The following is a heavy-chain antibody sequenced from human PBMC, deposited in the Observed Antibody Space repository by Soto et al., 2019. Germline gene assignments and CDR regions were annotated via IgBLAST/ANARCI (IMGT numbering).Heavy chain of an antibody. D-gene: IGHD3-10*01. J-gene: IGHJ6*02. CDR3: ARQRFGPLHGLVDV. V-gene: IGHV4-59*08. CDR1: GGSINSYY. Sequence: QVQLQESGPGLVKPSETLSLSCTVSGGSINSYYWSWIRQSPGKRMEWIGYVHHSWGSSYNPSLQSRVAIPLDTSKSQFSLKVTSVTATDTAVYYCARQRFGPLHGLVDVWGQGTTVTVSS. CDR2: VHHSWGS.